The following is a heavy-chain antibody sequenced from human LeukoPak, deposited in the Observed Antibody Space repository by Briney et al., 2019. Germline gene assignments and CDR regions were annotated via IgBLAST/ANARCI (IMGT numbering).Heavy chain of an antibody. CDR2: IDPSDSYT. CDR1: GYSFTSYW. Sequence: PGESLRISFKDSGYSFTSYWISWVRQMPGKGLEWTGRIDPSDSYTNYSPSFQGHVTISADKSISTAYLQWSSLKASDTAMYYCARQGFNWNYRDYWGQGTLVTVSS. J-gene: IGHJ4*02. CDR3: ARQGFNWNYRDY. D-gene: IGHD1-7*01. V-gene: IGHV5-10-1*01.